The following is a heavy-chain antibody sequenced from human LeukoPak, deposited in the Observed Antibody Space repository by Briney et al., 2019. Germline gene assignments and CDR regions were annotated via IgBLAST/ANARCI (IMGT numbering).Heavy chain of an antibody. CDR1: GGSISSYY. J-gene: IGHJ5*02. D-gene: IGHD1-1*01. CDR3: ARQLQESWFDP. Sequence: SETLSLTCTVSGGSISSYYWSWIRQPPGKGLEWIGYIYYSGSTNYNPSLKSRVTISVDTSKNQFSLKLSSVTAADTAVYYCARQLQESWFDPWGQGTLVTVS. CDR2: IYYSGST. V-gene: IGHV4-59*08.